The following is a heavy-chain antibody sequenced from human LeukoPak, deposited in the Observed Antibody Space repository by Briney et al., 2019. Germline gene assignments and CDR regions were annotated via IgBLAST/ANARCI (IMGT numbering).Heavy chain of an antibody. V-gene: IGHV4-30-4*01. J-gene: IGHJ3*02. CDR2: IYYSGST. CDR1: GGSISSGDYY. Sequence: PSETLSLTCTVSGGSISSGDYYWSWIRQPPGKGLEWIGYIYYSGSTYYNPSLKSRVTISVDTSKNQFSLKLSSVTAADTAVYYCARIRRYFDPFDAFDIWGQGTMVTVSS. CDR3: ARIRRYFDPFDAFDI. D-gene: IGHD3-9*01.